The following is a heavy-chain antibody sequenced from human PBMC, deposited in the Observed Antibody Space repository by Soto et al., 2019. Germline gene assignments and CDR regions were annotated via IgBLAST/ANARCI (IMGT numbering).Heavy chain of an antibody. Sequence: QLQLQESGPGLVKPSETLSLTCTVSGGSISSSSYYWGWIRQPPGKGLEWIGSIYYSGSTYYNPSLKSRVTISVDTSKNQFSLKLSSVTAADTAVYYCARQGDDSSGYPIMGAFDYWGQGTLVTVSS. J-gene: IGHJ4*02. V-gene: IGHV4-39*01. CDR1: GGSISSSSYY. D-gene: IGHD3-22*01. CDR2: IYYSGST. CDR3: ARQGDDSSGYPIMGAFDY.